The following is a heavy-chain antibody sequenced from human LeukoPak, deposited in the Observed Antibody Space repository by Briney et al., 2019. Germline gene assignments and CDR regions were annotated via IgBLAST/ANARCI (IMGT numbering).Heavy chain of an antibody. Sequence: SETLSLTCSVSGGSLSSYYWNWIRQPPGQGLEWIGHIYTNWSTNYYTPLNSRVSMSLDTSKNQFSLKLSSVTAADTAVYYCASSVDTAMVGVHWGQGTLVTVSS. J-gene: IGHJ4*02. V-gene: IGHV4-4*07. CDR2: IYTNWST. D-gene: IGHD5-18*01. CDR1: GGSLSSYY. CDR3: ASSVDTAMVGVH.